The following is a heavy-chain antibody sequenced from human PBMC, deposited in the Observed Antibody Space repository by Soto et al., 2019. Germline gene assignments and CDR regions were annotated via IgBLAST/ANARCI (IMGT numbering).Heavy chain of an antibody. D-gene: IGHD4-4*01. CDR3: AKATITTRGYFDY. V-gene: IGHV3-23*01. CDR1: GFTFRSHD. Sequence: GGSLRLSCTASGFTFRSHDMSWVRQAPGKGLEWVSAISGSGGSKYYADSVKGRFTISRDNSKNTLYLQMSSLRAEDTAVYYCAKATITTRGYFDYWGQGTLVTVSS. J-gene: IGHJ4*02. CDR2: ISGSGGSK.